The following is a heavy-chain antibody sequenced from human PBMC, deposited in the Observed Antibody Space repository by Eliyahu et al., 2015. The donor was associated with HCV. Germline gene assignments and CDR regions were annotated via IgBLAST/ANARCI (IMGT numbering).Heavy chain of an antibody. CDR2: IIPIFGTA. V-gene: IGHV1-69*01. D-gene: IGHD6-13*01. Sequence: QVQLVQSGAEVKKPGSSVKVSCKASGGTFSSYAISWVRQAPGQGLEWMGGIIPIFGTANYAQKFQGRVTITADESTSTAYMELSSLRSEDTAVYYCGTKQLVRGGYYYYGMDVWGQGTTVTVSS. CDR1: GGTFSSYA. CDR3: GTKQLVRGGYYYYGMDV. J-gene: IGHJ6*02.